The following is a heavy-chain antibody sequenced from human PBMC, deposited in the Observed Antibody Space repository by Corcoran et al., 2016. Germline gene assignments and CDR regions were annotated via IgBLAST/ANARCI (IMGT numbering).Heavy chain of an antibody. D-gene: IGHD6-19*01. V-gene: IGHV4-39*01. Sequence: QLQLQESGPGLVKPSETLSLTCTVSGGSVSSSNYYWGWVRQPPGKGLEWIGSIYYTGTTYYNPSLKSRVTISIDTSKNQFSLKPRSVTAADTAVYYCSRHPQWLVPFDYWGQGILVTVSS. CDR3: SRHPQWLVPFDY. J-gene: IGHJ4*02. CDR1: GGSVSSSNYY. CDR2: IYYTGTT.